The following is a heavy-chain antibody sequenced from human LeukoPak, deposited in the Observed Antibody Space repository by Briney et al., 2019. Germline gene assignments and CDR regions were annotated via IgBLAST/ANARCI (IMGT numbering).Heavy chain of an antibody. V-gene: IGHV4-59*12. CDR2: IYYSGST. J-gene: IGHJ4*02. D-gene: IGHD3-9*01. CDR3: AREGASFYDILTGYYSGEAGFDY. CDR1: GGSISSYY. Sequence: PSETLSLTCTVSGGSISSYYWSWIRQPPGKGLEWIGYIYYSGSTNYNPSLKSRVTISVDTSKNQFSLKLSSVTAADTAVYYCAREGASFYDILTGYYSGEAGFDYWGQGTLVTVSS.